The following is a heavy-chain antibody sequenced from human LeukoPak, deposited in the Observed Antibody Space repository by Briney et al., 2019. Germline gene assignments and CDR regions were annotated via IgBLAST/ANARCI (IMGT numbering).Heavy chain of an antibody. Sequence: SGPTLVKPTQTLTLTCTFSGFSLSTSGVGVGWIRQPPGKALEWLALIYWNDDKRYSPSLKSRLTITKDTSKNQVVLTMTNMDPVDTATYYCAHRLTSGLVSTFDYWGQGTLVTVSS. V-gene: IGHV2-5*01. CDR3: AHRLTSGLVSTFDY. D-gene: IGHD5/OR15-5a*01. CDR1: GFSLSTSGVG. CDR2: IYWNDDK. J-gene: IGHJ4*02.